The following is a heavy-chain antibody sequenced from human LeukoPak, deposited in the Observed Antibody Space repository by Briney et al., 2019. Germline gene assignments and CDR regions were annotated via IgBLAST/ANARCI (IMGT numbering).Heavy chain of an antibody. V-gene: IGHV2-5*02. J-gene: IGHJ4*02. D-gene: IGHD1-14*01. CDR3: AQWAPTPGAFHY. CDR1: GFSLTTRGMG. CDR2: IYWDDDK. Sequence: ESGPTLVKPPQTLTLTCTFSGFSLTTRGMGVGWIRQPPGKALEWLALIYWDDDKRYSPFLKSRLTITKDTSKNQVVLITTNMGPVDTATYFCAQWAPTPGAFHYWGQGTLVTVPS.